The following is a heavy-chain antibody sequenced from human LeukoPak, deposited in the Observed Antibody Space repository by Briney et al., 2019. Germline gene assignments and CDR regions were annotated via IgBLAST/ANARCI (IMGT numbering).Heavy chain of an antibody. D-gene: IGHD3-10*01. Sequence: SVKVSCKASGCTFSSYAISWVRQAPGQGLEWMGGIIPIFGTANYAQKFQGRVTITADKSTSTAYMELSSLRSEDTAVYYCAREKDGSGSYFGFDYWGQGTLVTVSS. V-gene: IGHV1-69*06. CDR2: IIPIFGTA. CDR3: AREKDGSGSYFGFDY. J-gene: IGHJ4*02. CDR1: GCTFSSYA.